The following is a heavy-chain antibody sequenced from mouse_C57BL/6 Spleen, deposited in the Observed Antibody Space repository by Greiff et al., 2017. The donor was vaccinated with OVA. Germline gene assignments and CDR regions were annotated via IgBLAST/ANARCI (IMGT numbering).Heavy chain of an antibody. J-gene: IGHJ2*01. CDR3: ARSGYYGSSYYFDD. V-gene: IGHV1-55*01. CDR2: IYPGSGST. D-gene: IGHD1-1*01. CDR1: GYTFTSYW. Sequence: QVQLQQSGAELVKPGASVKMSCKASGYTFTSYWITWVKQRPGQGLEWIGDIYPGSGSTNYNEKFKSKATLTVDTSSSTAYMQLSSLTSEDSAVYYCARSGYYGSSYYFDDWGQGTTLTVSS.